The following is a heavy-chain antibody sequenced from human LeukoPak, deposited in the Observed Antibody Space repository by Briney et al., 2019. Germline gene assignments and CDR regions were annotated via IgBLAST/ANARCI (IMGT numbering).Heavy chain of an antibody. D-gene: IGHD1-26*01. J-gene: IGHJ4*02. Sequence: GASVKVSCKASGYTFTGYYMHWVRQAPGQGLEWMGWINPNSGGTNYAQKFQGRVTMTRDTSISTAYMELSRLRSDDTAVYYCARPSGSYYSDFDYWGQGTLVTVSS. V-gene: IGHV1-2*02. CDR2: INPNSGGT. CDR1: GYTFTGYY. CDR3: ARPSGSYYSDFDY.